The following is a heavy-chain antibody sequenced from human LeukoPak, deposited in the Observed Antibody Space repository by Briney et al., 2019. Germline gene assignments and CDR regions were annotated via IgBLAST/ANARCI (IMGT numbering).Heavy chain of an antibody. J-gene: IGHJ3*02. CDR2: TSGSGSTV. Sequence: GGSLRLSCAASGFTFSSYEMNWVRQAPGKGLEWVSYTSGSGSTVYYADSVKGRFTISRDNAKNSLYLQMNSLRAEATAVYYCARDPYGGKHDAFDIWGQGTMVTVSS. CDR3: ARDPYGGKHDAFDI. D-gene: IGHD4/OR15-4a*01. CDR1: GFTFSSYE. V-gene: IGHV3-48*03.